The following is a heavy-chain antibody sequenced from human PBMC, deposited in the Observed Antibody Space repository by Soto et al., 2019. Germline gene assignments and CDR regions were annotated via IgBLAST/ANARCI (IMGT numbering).Heavy chain of an antibody. CDR1: GYSFTNYW. J-gene: IGHJ6*02. CDR2: ISPGDSNT. V-gene: IGHV5-51*01. Sequence: GESLKISCKGSGYSFTNYWIGWVRQMPGKGLEWMGIISPGDSNTRYSPSFQDQVTLSADKSISTTYLQWSSLKASDTAMYYCARQSNGMDVWGQGTTVTVSS. CDR3: ARQSNGMDV.